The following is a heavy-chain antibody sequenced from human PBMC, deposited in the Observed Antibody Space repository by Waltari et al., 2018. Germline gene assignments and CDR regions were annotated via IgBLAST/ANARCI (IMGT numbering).Heavy chain of an antibody. V-gene: IGHV4-59*11. CDR1: GGSISSHY. D-gene: IGHD6-13*01. CDR2: IYYSGST. J-gene: IGHJ2*01. CDR3: ARSGAAALLWYFDL. Sequence: QVQLQESGPGLVKPSETLSLTCTVSGGSISSHYWSWIRQPPGKGLEWIGYIYYSGSTNYNPSLTSRVTISVDTSKNQFSLKLSSVTAADTAVYYCARSGAAALLWYFDLWGRGTLVTVSS.